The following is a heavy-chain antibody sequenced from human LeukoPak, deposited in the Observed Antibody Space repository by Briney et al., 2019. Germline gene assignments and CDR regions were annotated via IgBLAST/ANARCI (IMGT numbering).Heavy chain of an antibody. J-gene: IGHJ4*01. CDR2: MNPKSGNT. CDR1: GYTFGSFD. CDR3: ARGPAHRYSPGDCYHINY. D-gene: IGHD2-21*02. Sequence: ASVKVSCKASGYTFGSFDINWVRQATGQGLEWMGWMNPKSGNTGYAQKFQGRVTITKDTSINTAYMELSSLTPDDTGVYYCARGPAHRYSPGDCYHINYWGHGTLVTVSS. V-gene: IGHV1-8*03.